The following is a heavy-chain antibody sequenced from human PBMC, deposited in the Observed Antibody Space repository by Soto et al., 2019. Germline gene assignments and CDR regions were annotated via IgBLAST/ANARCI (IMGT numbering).Heavy chain of an antibody. CDR3: ARMSHDGTTSYYFDY. CDR1: GFSLSTSGMC. CDR2: IDWDDDK. D-gene: IGHD1-7*01. J-gene: IGHJ4*02. V-gene: IGHV2-70*01. Sequence: SGPTLVNPTQTLTLTFTFSGFSLSTSGMCVSWIRQHPGKALEWLALIDWDDDKYYSTSLKTRLTISKETSKIQVVLTMTNMDPVDTATYYCARMSHDGTTSYYFDYWGQGTLVTVSS.